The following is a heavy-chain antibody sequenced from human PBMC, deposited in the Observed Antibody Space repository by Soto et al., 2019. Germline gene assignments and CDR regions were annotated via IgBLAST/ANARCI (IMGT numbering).Heavy chain of an antibody. J-gene: IGHJ6*03. V-gene: IGHV3-33*01. CDR2: IWYDGSNK. CDR3: ARDLHHYYYYMDV. Sequence: QVQLVESGGGVVQPVRSLRLSCAASGFTFSSYGMHWFRQAPGKGLEWVAVIWYDGSNKYYADSVKGRFTISRDNSKNTLYLQMNSLRAADTAVYYCARDLHHYYYYMDVWGKGTTVTVSS. CDR1: GFTFSSYG.